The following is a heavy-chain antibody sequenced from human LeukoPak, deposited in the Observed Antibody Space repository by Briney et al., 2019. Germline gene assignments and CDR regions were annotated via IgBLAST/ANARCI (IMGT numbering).Heavy chain of an antibody. V-gene: IGHV3-23*01. D-gene: IGHD3-9*01. J-gene: IGHJ4*02. Sequence: GGSLRLSCAASGFTFSSYAMSWVRQAPGKGLEWVSAISGSGGSTYYADSVKGRFTISRDNSKNTLYLQMNSLRAEDTAVYHCAKVRRYFDWLSFELDYWGQGTLVTVSS. CDR1: GFTFSSYA. CDR2: ISGSGGST. CDR3: AKVRRYFDWLSFELDY.